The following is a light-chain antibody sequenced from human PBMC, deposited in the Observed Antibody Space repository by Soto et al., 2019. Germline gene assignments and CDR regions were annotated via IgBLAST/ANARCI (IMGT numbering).Light chain of an antibody. CDR2: KAS. Sequence: DIQMTQSPSTRSAFVGDRVTITCRASQSISNWLAWYQQKPGKAPKLLIYKASSLESGVPSRFSGSGSGSDFTLTISSLQPDDLATYYCQQYYSYSRTIGQGTKVDIK. CDR1: QSISNW. J-gene: IGKJ1*01. CDR3: QQYYSYSRT. V-gene: IGKV1-5*03.